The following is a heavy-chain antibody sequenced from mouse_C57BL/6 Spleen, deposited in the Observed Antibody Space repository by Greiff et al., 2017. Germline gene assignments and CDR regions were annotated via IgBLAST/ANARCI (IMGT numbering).Heavy chain of an antibody. CDR2: IDPSDSET. J-gene: IGHJ1*03. V-gene: IGHV1-52*01. D-gene: IGHD1-1*01. CDR3: AREVTTVVAPRYFDV. Sequence: VQLQQPGAELVRPGSSVKLSCKASGYTFTSYWMHWVKQRPIQGLEWIGNIDPSDSETHYNQKFKDKATLTVDKSSSTAYMQLSSLTSEDSAVYYCAREVTTVVAPRYFDVWGTGTTVTVSS. CDR1: GYTFTSYW.